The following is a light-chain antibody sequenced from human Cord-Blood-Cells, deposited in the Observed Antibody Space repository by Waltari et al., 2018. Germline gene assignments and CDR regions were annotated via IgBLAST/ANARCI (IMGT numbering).Light chain of an antibody. V-gene: IGKV1-8*01. J-gene: IGKJ1*01. CDR3: QQYYSYPWT. Sequence: AIRMTQSPSSFSASTGDRVTITCRASQGISSYLAWYQQKPGKAPKLLIYAASTLQSVVPSRFSVSGSGTDFTLTISCLQSEDFATYYCQQYYSYPWTFGQGTKVEIK. CDR1: QGISSY. CDR2: AAS.